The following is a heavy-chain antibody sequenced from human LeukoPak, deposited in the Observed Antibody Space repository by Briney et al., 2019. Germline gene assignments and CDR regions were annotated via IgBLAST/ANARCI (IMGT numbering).Heavy chain of an antibody. CDR2: ISSSGSTI. J-gene: IGHJ4*02. D-gene: IGHD3-22*01. CDR1: GFMFSSYW. Sequence: GGSLRLSCAASGFMFSSYWMSWVRQAPGKGLEWVSYISSSGSTIYYADSVKGRFTTSRDNAKNSLYLQMNSLRAEDTAVYYCARDYYDSSGYYYFDYWGRGTLVTVSS. V-gene: IGHV3-48*04. CDR3: ARDYYDSSGYYYFDY.